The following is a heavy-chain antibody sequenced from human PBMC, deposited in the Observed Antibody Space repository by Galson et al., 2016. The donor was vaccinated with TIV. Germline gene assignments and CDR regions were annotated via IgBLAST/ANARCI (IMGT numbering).Heavy chain of an antibody. J-gene: IGHJ6*03. D-gene: IGHD3-3*01. CDR3: ASDHEGDSWSGSYRVGYYNFMDV. V-gene: IGHV1-69*02. CDR2: IIPILGIA. Sequence: SVKVSCKASGGTFSSFTISWVRQAPGQGLEWMGRIIPILGIANYAQKFQGRLSIIADKSTSTAYMEMSSLRSEDTAVYYCASDHEGDSWSGSYRVGYYNFMDVWGKGTTVTGSS. CDR1: GGTFSSFT.